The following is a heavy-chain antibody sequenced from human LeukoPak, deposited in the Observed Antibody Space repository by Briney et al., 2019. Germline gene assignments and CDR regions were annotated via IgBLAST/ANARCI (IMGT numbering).Heavy chain of an antibody. Sequence: PGGSLRLSCAASGFTFSSYGMHWVRQSPGKGLEWVAYISHPGSNENYADSVKGRFTISRDNSKNTLYMQMNSLRAEDTAVYYCAKPRGGDPPQAFDYWGQGTLVTVSS. V-gene: IGHV3-30*02. CDR3: AKPRGGDPPQAFDY. D-gene: IGHD3-16*01. J-gene: IGHJ4*02. CDR2: ISHPGSNE. CDR1: GFTFSSYG.